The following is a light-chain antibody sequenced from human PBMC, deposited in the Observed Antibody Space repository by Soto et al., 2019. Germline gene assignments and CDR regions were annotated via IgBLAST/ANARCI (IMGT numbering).Light chain of an antibody. CDR2: KAS. CDR3: QQYYSYSLT. J-gene: IGKJ4*01. V-gene: IGKV1-5*03. Sequence: DIQMTQSPSTLSASVGDRVTITCRASQSITSCLAWYQQKPGKAPKLLIYKASSLESGVPSRFGGGGSGTEFTLTISSLQPDAFATYYCQQYYSYSLTFGGGTKVEIK. CDR1: QSITSC.